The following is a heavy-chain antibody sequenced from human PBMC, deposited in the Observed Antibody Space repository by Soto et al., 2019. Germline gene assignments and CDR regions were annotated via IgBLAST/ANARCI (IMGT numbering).Heavy chain of an antibody. Sequence: SETLSLTCTVSGGSVSSGSYYWSWIRQPPGKGLEWIGYIYYSGSTNYNPSLKSRVTISVDTSKNQFSLKLRSVTAADTAVHYCARGSADWYIWFDNWGQGTLVTVSS. V-gene: IGHV4-61*01. CDR1: GGSVSSGSYY. J-gene: IGHJ5*02. CDR2: IYYSGST. D-gene: IGHD3-9*01. CDR3: ARGSADWYIWFDN.